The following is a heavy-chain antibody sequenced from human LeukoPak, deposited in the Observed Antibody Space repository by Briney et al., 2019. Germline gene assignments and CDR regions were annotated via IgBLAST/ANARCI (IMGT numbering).Heavy chain of an antibody. CDR1: GGSISSYY. CDR3: ARRFNSGWGSFDY. D-gene: IGHD6-19*01. Sequence: SETLSLTCTVSGGSISSYYWNWIRQPPGKGLEWIAYMHDSGTTKYNPSLKSRVTISVDTSKNHFSLKLNSVTAADTAVYFCARRFNSGWGSFDYWGPGILVTVSS. V-gene: IGHV4-59*08. J-gene: IGHJ4*02. CDR2: MHDSGTT.